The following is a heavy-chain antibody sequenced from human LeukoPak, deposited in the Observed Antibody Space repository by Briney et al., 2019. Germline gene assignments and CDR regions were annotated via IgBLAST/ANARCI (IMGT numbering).Heavy chain of an antibody. V-gene: IGHV4-34*01. CDR1: GGSFSGYY. CDR2: IYYSGST. J-gene: IGHJ4*02. Sequence: PSETLSLTCAVYGGSFSGYYWSWIRQPPGKGLEWIGSIYYSGSTYYNPSLKSRVTISVDTSKNQFSLKLSSVTAADTAVYYCARRGYDILTGSLYFDYWGQGTLVTVSS. D-gene: IGHD3-9*01. CDR3: ARRGYDILTGSLYFDY.